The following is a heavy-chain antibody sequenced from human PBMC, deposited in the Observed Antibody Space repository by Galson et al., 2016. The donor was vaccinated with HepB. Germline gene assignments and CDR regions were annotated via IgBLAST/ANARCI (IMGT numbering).Heavy chain of an antibody. CDR1: GFTFSSYA. CDR2: ISGSGGST. Sequence: SLRLSCAASGFTFSSYAMSWVRQAPGKGLEWVSVISGSGGSTYYADSVKGQFTISRDNSKNTLYLQMNSLRAEDTAVDYCAKDLYYYDSSGQSFFDYWGQGTQVTVSS. CDR3: AKDLYYYDSSGQSFFDY. D-gene: IGHD3-22*01. J-gene: IGHJ4*02. V-gene: IGHV3-23*01.